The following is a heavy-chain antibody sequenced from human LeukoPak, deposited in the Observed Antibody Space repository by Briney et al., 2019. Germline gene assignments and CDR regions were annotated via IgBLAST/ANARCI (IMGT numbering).Heavy chain of an antibody. CDR1: GFTFSSYA. J-gene: IGHJ3*02. Sequence: GGSLRLSCAASGFTFSSYAMSWVRQAPGKGLEWVSAISGSGGSTYYADSVKGRFTISRDNSRNTLDLQMNSLRADDTAVYYCARAYSSSSFDAFDIWGQGTMVTVSA. D-gene: IGHD6-6*01. CDR3: ARAYSSSSFDAFDI. CDR2: ISGSGGST. V-gene: IGHV3-23*01.